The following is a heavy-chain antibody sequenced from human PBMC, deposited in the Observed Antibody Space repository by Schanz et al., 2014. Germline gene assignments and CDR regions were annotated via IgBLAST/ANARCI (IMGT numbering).Heavy chain of an antibody. Sequence: VQLVESGGGLVQPGGSLRLSCAASGITFSSHSFNWVRQAPGKGLEWISYITYNGGTIYYADSVKGRFTISRDNSKNTLYLQMNSLRPEDTAVYYCAKYRGYCRVSGSYRELEYWGQGTLVTVSS. CDR2: ITYNGGTI. CDR1: GITFSSHS. V-gene: IGHV3-48*01. D-gene: IGHD3-10*01. J-gene: IGHJ4*02. CDR3: AKYRGYCRVSGSYRELEY.